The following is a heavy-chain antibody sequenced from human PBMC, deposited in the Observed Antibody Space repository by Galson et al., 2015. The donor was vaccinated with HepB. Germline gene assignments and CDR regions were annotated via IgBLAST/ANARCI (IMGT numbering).Heavy chain of an antibody. CDR2: LSGGAGST. V-gene: IGHV3-23*01. J-gene: IGHJ4*02. CDR3: ARGGEYSYGPALDH. CDR1: GFTFSSYA. D-gene: IGHD5-18*01. Sequence: SLRLSCAASGFTFSSYAMNWVRQAPGKGLERVSALSGGAGSTYYADSVKGRFSISRDNSKNTLFLQMNSLRAEDTAIYYCARGGEYSYGPALDHWGQGSLVTVSS.